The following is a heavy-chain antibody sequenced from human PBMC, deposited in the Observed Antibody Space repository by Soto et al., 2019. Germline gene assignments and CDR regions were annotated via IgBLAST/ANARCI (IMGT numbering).Heavy chain of an antibody. D-gene: IGHD5-12*01. CDR2: IYYSGST. J-gene: IGHJ5*02. CDR3: AREEGGGYDHRWFDP. CDR1: GGSISSGDY. Sequence: PSETLSLTCTVSGGSISSGDYWSWIRQHPGKGLEWIGYIYYSGSTYYNPSLKSRVTISVDTSKNQFSLKLSSVTAADTAVYYCAREEGGGYDHRWFDPWGQGTLVTVSS. V-gene: IGHV4-31*03.